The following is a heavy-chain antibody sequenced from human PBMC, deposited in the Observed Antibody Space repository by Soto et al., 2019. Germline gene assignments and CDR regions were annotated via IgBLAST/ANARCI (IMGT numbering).Heavy chain of an antibody. CDR3: ARVYCSGGSCLVNWFDP. V-gene: IGHV4-59*01. Sequence: PSETLSLTCTVSGGSISSYYWSWIRQPPGKGLEWIGYIYYSGSTNYNPSLKSRVTISVDTSKNQFSLKLSSVTAADTAVYYCARVYCSGGSCLVNWFDPWGQGTLVTVSS. D-gene: IGHD2-15*01. CDR1: GGSISSYY. J-gene: IGHJ5*02. CDR2: IYYSGST.